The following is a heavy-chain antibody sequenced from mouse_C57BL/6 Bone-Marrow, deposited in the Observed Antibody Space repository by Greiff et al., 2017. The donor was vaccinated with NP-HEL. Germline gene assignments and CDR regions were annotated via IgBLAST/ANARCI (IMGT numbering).Heavy chain of an antibody. CDR3: ARNWVYYYAMDY. V-gene: IGHV1-69*01. CDR1: GYTFTSYW. D-gene: IGHD4-1*01. Sequence: QVQLQQPGAELVMPGASVKLSCKASGYTFTSYWMHWVKQRPGQGLEWIGEIDPSDSYTNYNQKFKGKSTLTVEKSSSTAYMQLSSLTSEDSAVYYCARNWVYYYAMDYWGQGTSVTVSS. CDR2: IDPSDSYT. J-gene: IGHJ4*01.